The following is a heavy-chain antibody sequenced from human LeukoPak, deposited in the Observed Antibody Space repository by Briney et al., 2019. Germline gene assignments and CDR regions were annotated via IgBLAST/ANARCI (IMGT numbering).Heavy chain of an antibody. CDR1: GYTFTSYA. CDR2: INAGNGNT. V-gene: IGHV1-3*01. D-gene: IGHD7-27*01. J-gene: IGHJ4*02. CDR3: VRTPPNWGADY. Sequence: GASVKVSCKASGYTFTSYAMHWVRQAPGQRLEWMGWINAGNGNTKYSQKFQGRVTMTRNTAMSTAYMELSSLRSEDTAVYYCVRTPPNWGADYWGQGTLVTVSS.